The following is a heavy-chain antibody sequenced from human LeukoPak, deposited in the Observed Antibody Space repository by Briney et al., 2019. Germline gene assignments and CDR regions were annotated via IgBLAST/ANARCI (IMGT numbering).Heavy chain of an antibody. V-gene: IGHV3-23*01. CDR3: AEYLGYGYYDILTGPFGPVFDY. D-gene: IGHD3-9*01. CDR1: GFTFSSYG. CDR2: ISGSGGRT. Sequence: PGGTLRLSCAASGFTFSSYGMSWVRQAPGKGLEWVSGISGSGGRTYYADSVKGRFTISRDNSKNTLYLQMNSLRAEDTAVYYCAEYLGYGYYDILTGPFGPVFDYWGQGTLVTVSS. J-gene: IGHJ4*02.